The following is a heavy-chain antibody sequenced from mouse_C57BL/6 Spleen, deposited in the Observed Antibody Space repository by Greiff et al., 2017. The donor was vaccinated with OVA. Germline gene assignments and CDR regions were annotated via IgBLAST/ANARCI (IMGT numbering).Heavy chain of an antibody. Sequence: QVQLQQPGAELVMPGASVKLSCKASGYTFTSYWMHWVKQRPGQCLEWIGEIDPSDSYTNYNQKFKGKSTLTVDKSSSTAYMQLSSLTSEDSAVYYCARSGVLRREDYFDYWGQGTTLTVSS. V-gene: IGHV1-69*01. CDR3: ARSGVLRREDYFDY. CDR2: IDPSDSYT. J-gene: IGHJ2*01. D-gene: IGHD1-1*01. CDR1: GYTFTSYW.